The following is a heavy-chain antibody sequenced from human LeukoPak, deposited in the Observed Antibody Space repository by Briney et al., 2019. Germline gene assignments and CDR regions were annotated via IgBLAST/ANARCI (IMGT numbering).Heavy chain of an antibody. V-gene: IGHV1-8*03. D-gene: IGHD3-22*01. J-gene: IGHJ3*02. CDR3: ARGYYYDSSGPRTNAFDI. CDR1: GYSFTSYD. Sequence: ASVKVSCKASGYSFTSYDINWVRQATGQGLEWMGWMNPNSGNTGYAQKFQGRVTITRNTSISTASMELRSLRSEDTAVYYCARGYYYDSSGPRTNAFDIWGQGTMVTVSS. CDR2: MNPNSGNT.